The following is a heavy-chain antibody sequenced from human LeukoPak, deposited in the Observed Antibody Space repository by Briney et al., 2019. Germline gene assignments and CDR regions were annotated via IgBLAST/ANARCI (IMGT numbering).Heavy chain of an antibody. J-gene: IGHJ4*02. CDR3: ARGSDYYDSSGYSYYFDY. CDR2: IIPILGIV. CDR1: GGTFSRYA. D-gene: IGHD3-22*01. V-gene: IGHV1-69*04. Sequence: SVKVSCKASGGTFSRYAISWVRQAPGQGLEWMGRIIPILGIVNYAQKFKGRVTITADKSTSTAYMELSSLRSEDTAVYYCARGSDYYDSSGYSYYFDYWGQGTLVTVSS.